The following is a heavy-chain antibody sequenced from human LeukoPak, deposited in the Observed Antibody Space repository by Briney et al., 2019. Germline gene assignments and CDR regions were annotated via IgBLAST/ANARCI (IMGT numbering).Heavy chain of an antibody. CDR3: ARVGGYGPDAFDI. Sequence: SETLSLTCSVSGGSISSGGYSWSWIRQPPGKGLEWIGYIYHSGSTYYNPSLKSRVTISVDRSKNQFSLKLSSVTAADTAVYYCARVGGYGPDAFDIWGQGTMVTVSS. D-gene: IGHD5-12*01. J-gene: IGHJ3*02. CDR1: GGSISSGGYS. CDR2: IYHSGST. V-gene: IGHV4-30-2*01.